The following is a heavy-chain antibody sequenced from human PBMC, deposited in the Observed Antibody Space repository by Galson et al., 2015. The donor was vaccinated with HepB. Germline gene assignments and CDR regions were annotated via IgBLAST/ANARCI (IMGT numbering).Heavy chain of an antibody. CDR2: ISYDGSNK. J-gene: IGHJ4*02. CDR3: ARDPVSSSYFDY. Sequence: SLRLSCAASGFTFSSYAMHWVRQAPGKGLEWVAVISYDGSNKYYADSVKGRFTISRDNSKNTLYLQMNSLRAEDTAVYYCARDPVSSSYFDYWGQGTLVTVSS. V-gene: IGHV3-30-3*01. CDR1: GFTFSSYA. D-gene: IGHD6-6*01.